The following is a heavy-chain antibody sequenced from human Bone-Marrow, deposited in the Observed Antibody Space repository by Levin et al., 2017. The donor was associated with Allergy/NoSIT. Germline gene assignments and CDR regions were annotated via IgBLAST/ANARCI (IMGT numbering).Heavy chain of an antibody. Sequence: ASVKVSCRASGYTFTRYDINWVRQAIGQGLEWMGWMNPNSGNTGYAPKFQGRVTMTRNTSTGTAFMELTSLRSEDTAVYYCTRGAFDSNYHFYMDVWGKGTTVTVSS. CDR3: TRGAFDSNYHFYMDV. D-gene: IGHD4-11*01. CDR2: MNPNSGNT. J-gene: IGHJ6*03. CDR1: GYTFTRYD. V-gene: IGHV1-8*01.